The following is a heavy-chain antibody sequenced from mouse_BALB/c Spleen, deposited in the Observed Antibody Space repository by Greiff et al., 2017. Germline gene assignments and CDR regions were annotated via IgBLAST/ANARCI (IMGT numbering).Heavy chain of an antibody. Sequence: EVQLQQSGPELVKPGASVKMSCKASGYTFTSYVMHWVKQKPGQGLEWIGYINPYNDGTKYNEKFKGKATLTSDKSSSTAYMELSSLTSEDSAVYYCARYYDYDGAYAIDYWGQGTSVTVSS. CDR3: ARYYDYDGAYAIDY. D-gene: IGHD2-4*01. V-gene: IGHV1-14*01. CDR2: INPYNDGT. J-gene: IGHJ4*01. CDR1: GYTFTSYV.